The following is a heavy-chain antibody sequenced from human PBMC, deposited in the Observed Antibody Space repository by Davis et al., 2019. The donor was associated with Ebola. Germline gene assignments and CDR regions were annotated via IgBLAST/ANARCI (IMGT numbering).Heavy chain of an antibody. CDR2: ISSGGSSS. CDR3: AKDKDISATGRRFDP. Sequence: PGGSLRLSCAVTGFTFSGYAMNWVRQAPGKGLEWVSHISSGGSSSYYAESVKGRFTISRDDSKGTLNLQMNSLRAEDTAMYYCAKDKDISATGRRFDPWGQGSLVTVSS. V-gene: IGHV3-23*01. D-gene: IGHD6-13*01. CDR1: GFTFSGYA. J-gene: IGHJ5*02.